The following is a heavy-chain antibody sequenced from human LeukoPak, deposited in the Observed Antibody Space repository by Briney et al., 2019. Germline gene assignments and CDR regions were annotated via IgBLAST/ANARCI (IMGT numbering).Heavy chain of an antibody. CDR3: ARAASLDY. D-gene: IGHD2-2*01. V-gene: IGHV4-59*01. Sequence: SETLSLTCTVSGGSIGNFYWNWIRQSPGKGLEWIGYIYYSGTTNYNPSLKSRVAISLGMSSNQFSLRLDSVTAADTAVYYCARAASLDYWGQGSLVTVSS. CDR1: GGSIGNFY. J-gene: IGHJ4*02. CDR2: IYYSGTT.